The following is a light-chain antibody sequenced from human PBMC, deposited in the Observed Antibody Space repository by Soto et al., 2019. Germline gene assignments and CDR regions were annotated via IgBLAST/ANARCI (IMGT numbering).Light chain of an antibody. CDR2: EVS. J-gene: IGLJ1*01. CDR1: SSDIGGYKH. CDR3: SSYTTSSTQV. V-gene: IGLV2-14*01. Sequence: QSVLTQPASVSGSPGQSITISCTGTSSDIGGYKHVSWYQQHPGKAPKLMIYEVSNRPSGVSNRFSGSKSGNTASQTISGLQAEDEADYYCSSYTTSSTQVFGTGTKVTVL.